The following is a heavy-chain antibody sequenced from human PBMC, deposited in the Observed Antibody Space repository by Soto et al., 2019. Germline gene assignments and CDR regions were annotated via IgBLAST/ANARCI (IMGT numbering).Heavy chain of an antibody. CDR2: IYYGEST. CDR1: GVSINSYY. V-gene: IGHV4-59*08. Sequence: SETLSLTCTVSGVSINSYYWNWIRQPPGKGLDWVGYIYYGESTSYNPSLKSRVTISVDTSKNQFSLKLTSVTAADTAVYYCARHCSGTSCYAWGQGALVTVSS. J-gene: IGHJ5*02. CDR3: ARHCSGTSCYA. D-gene: IGHD2-2*01.